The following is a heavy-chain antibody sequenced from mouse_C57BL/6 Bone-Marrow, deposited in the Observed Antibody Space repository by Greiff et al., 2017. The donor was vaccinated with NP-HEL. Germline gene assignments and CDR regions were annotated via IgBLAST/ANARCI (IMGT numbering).Heavy chain of an antibody. V-gene: IGHV7-3*01. CDR3: ARSIYYDYADDPIYAMDY. Sequence: EVKLMESGGGLVQPGGSLSLSCAASGFTFTDYYMSWVRQPPGKALEWLVFISNKANGYTTEYSVSVKGRFTISRDNPQSILYLQMNALRAEDSATYYCARSIYYDYADDPIYAMDYWGQGTSVTVSS. J-gene: IGHJ4*01. CDR2: ISNKANGYTT. D-gene: IGHD2-4*01. CDR1: GFTFTDYY.